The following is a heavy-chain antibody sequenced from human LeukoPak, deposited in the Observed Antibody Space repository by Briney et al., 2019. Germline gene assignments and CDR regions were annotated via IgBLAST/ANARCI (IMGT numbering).Heavy chain of an antibody. Sequence: PGGSLRLSCAASGFSFSDYWMSWVRQAPGKGLEWVADIEPDGSGKTYVDSVKGRFTISRDNAQQSLYLQMDTLTAEDTAVYYCVTSWVPQPRDVWGQGILVTVSS. CDR2: IEPDGSGK. J-gene: IGHJ4*02. CDR3: VTSWVPQPRDV. CDR1: GFSFSDYW. V-gene: IGHV3-7*01. D-gene: IGHD1-14*01.